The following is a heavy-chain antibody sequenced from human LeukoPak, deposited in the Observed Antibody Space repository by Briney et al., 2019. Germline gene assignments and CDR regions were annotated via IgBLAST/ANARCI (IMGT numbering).Heavy chain of an antibody. J-gene: IGHJ5*02. D-gene: IGHD3-3*01. CDR2: ISAYNGNT. Sequence: ASVKASCKASGYTFTSYGISWVRQAPGQGLEWMGWISAYNGNTNYAQKLQGRVTMTTDTSTSTAYMELSSLRSEDTAVYYCAREAGYYDFWSGQQLNWFDPWGQGTLVTVSS. CDR3: AREAGYYDFWSGQQLNWFDP. V-gene: IGHV1-18*01. CDR1: GYTFTSYG.